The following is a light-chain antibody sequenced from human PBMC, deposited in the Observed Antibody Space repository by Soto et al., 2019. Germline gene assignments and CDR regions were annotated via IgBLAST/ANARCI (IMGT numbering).Light chain of an antibody. J-gene: IGLJ1*01. CDR2: DVS. Sequence: QSALPQPASVSGSPGQSITISCTGTSSDVGSYNLVSWYQQHPGKAPKLMIYDVSKRPSGVPDRFSGSKSGNTASLTLSGLQAEDEADYYCCSYAGSYTFYVFGTGTKVTVL. V-gene: IGLV2-11*01. CDR3: CSYAGSYTFYV. CDR1: SSDVGSYNL.